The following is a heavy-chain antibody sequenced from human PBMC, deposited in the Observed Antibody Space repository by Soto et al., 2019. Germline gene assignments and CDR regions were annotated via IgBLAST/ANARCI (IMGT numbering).Heavy chain of an antibody. V-gene: IGHV3-53*04. D-gene: IGHD2-15*01. J-gene: IGHJ4*02. Sequence: GGSLRLSCAASGFTVSSNYMSWVRQAPGKGLEWVSVIYSGGSTYYADSVKGRFTISRHNSKNTLYLQMNSLRAEDTAVYYCAKDKGYCSGGSCFPASLDYCGQGTLVTVSS. CDR3: AKDKGYCSGGSCFPASLDY. CDR2: IYSGGST. CDR1: GFTVSSNY.